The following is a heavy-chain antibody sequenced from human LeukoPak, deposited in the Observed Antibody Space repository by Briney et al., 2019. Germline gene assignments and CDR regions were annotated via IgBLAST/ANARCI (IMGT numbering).Heavy chain of an antibody. CDR2: INHSGSA. CDR3: ARGREMATISTNWFDP. D-gene: IGHD5-24*01. J-gene: IGHJ5*02. CDR1: GGSFSGYY. V-gene: IGHV4-34*01. Sequence: SETLSLTCAVYGGSFSGYYWSWIRQPPGKGLEWIGEINHSGSANYNPSLKSRVTISVDTSKNQFSLKLSSVTAADTAVYYCARGREMATISTNWFDPWGQGTLVTVSS.